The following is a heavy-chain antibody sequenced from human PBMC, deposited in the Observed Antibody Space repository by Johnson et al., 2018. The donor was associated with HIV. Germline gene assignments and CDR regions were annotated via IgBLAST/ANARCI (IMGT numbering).Heavy chain of an antibody. V-gene: IGHV3-30-3*01. Sequence: QAQLVESGGGVVQPGRSLRLSCAASGFTFSSYAMHWVRQAPGKGLEWVAVISYDGSNKYYADSVKGRFTISRDNSKNTLYLQMNSLRAEDTAVYYCARSPGIVGAKGDAFDIWGQGTMVTVSS. J-gene: IGHJ3*02. CDR2: ISYDGSNK. CDR3: ARSPGIVGAKGDAFDI. CDR1: GFTFSSYA. D-gene: IGHD1-26*01.